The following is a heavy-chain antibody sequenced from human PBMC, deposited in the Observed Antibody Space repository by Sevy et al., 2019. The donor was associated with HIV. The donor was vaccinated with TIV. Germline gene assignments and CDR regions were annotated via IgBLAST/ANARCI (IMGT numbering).Heavy chain of an antibody. J-gene: IGHJ5*02. CDR2: INTSGST. CDR1: RGSISSGNYY. D-gene: IGHD3-10*01. Sequence: KQSQTLSLTCTVSRGSISSGNYYWSWIRQPAGKGLEWLGRINTSGSTNYNPSLKSRMTMSVDTSKNQFSLKLRSVTAADTAVYYCARDVPVWYGELEVYNWFDPWGLGTLVTVSS. CDR3: ARDVPVWYGELEVYNWFDP. V-gene: IGHV4-61*02.